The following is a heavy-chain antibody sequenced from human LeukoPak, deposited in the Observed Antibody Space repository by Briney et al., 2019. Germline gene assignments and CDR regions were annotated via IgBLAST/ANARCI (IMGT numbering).Heavy chain of an antibody. CDR3: AREGCTNGVCYTALFDY. V-gene: IGHV3-11*04. CDR1: GFTFSDYY. D-gene: IGHD2-8*01. CDR2: ISSSGSTI. Sequence: SGGSLRLSCAASGFTFSDYYMSWIRQAPGKGLEWVSYISSSGSTIYYADSVKGRFTISRDNAKNPLYLQMNSLRAEDTAVYYCAREGCTNGVCYTALFDYWGQGTLVTVSS. J-gene: IGHJ4*02.